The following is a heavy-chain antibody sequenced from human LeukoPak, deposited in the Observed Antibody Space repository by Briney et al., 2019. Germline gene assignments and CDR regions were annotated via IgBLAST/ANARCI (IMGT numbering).Heavy chain of an antibody. V-gene: IGHV3-74*01. D-gene: IGHD6-13*01. CDR3: AKSSSWPYYFDY. CDR1: GFTFSGFW. J-gene: IGHJ4*02. Sequence: TGGSLRLSYAASGFTFSGFWMHWVRQAPGKGLVWVSCISFDGSDATYADSVKGRFTISRDNAKNTLHLQMDSLTVEDTAVYYCAKSSSWPYYFDYWGQGTLVTVSS. CDR2: ISFDGSDA.